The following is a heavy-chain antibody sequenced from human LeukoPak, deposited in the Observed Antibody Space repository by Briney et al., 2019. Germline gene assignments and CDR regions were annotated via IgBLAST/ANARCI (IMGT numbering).Heavy chain of an antibody. CDR1: GFTFSSYA. CDR3: TTQGVVVVVPAAIDY. V-gene: IGHV3-23*01. CDR2: ISGSGGST. Sequence: SGGSLRLSCAASGFTFSSYAMSWVRQAPGKGLEWVSAISGSGGSTYYADSVKGRFTISRDNSKNTLYLQMNSLKTEDTAVYYCTTQGVVVVVPAAIDYWGQGTLVTVSS. D-gene: IGHD2-2*01. J-gene: IGHJ4*02.